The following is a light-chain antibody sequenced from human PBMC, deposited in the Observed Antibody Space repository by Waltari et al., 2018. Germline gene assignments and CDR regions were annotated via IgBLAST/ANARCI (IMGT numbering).Light chain of an antibody. J-gene: IGLJ2*01. CDR2: EVN. Sequence: QSALTQPPSASGSPGPSATISCICTNNDIGSYNHVSWYQQHPGKAPKFIIFEVNQRTSGAPDHFSGSKSGKTASLTVSGLQAEDEADYYCTSYGGDNNIVIFGGGTKLTVL. CDR3: TSYGGDNNIVI. V-gene: IGLV2-8*01. CDR1: NNDIGSYNH.